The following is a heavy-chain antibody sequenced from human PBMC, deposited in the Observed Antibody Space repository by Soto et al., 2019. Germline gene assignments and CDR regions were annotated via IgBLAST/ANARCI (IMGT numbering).Heavy chain of an antibody. Sequence: SVKVSCKASGGTFSSYAISWVRQAPGQGLEWMGGIIPIFGTANYAQKFQGRVTITADESTSTAYMELSSLRSEDTAVYYCAREFPRAAXFDYWGQGTLVTVPQ. V-gene: IGHV1-69*13. D-gene: IGHD2-15*01. CDR3: AREFPRAAXFDY. CDR1: GGTFSSYA. CDR2: IIPIFGTA. J-gene: IGHJ4*02.